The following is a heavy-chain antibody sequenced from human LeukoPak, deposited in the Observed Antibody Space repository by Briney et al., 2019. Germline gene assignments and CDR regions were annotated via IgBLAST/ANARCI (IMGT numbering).Heavy chain of an antibody. V-gene: IGHV4-61*02. Sequence: EPSETLSLTCAVSGGSISSGSYYWSWIRQPAGKGLEWIGRIYTSGSTNYNPSLKSRVTISVDTSKNQFSLKLSSVTAADTAVYYCARVTIGGYCSSTSCYPDYWGQGTLVTVSS. D-gene: IGHD2-2*01. CDR2: IYTSGST. J-gene: IGHJ4*02. CDR3: ARVTIGGYCSSTSCYPDY. CDR1: GGSISSGSYY.